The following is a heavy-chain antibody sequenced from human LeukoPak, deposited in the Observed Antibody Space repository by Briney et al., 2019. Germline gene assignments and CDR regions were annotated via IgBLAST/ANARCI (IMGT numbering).Heavy chain of an antibody. CDR2: IYTSGST. J-gene: IGHJ4*02. CDR3: ARDTIAVAGYHFDY. Sequence: PSETLSLTCTVSGGSISSYYWSWIRQPAGKGLEWIGRIYTSGSTNYNHSLKSRVTMSVDTSKNQFSLKLSSVTAADTAVYYCARDTIAVAGYHFDYWGQGTLVTVSS. V-gene: IGHV4-4*07. D-gene: IGHD6-19*01. CDR1: GGSISSYY.